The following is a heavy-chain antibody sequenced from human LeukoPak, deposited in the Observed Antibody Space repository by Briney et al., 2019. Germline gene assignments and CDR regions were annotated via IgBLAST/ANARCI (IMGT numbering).Heavy chain of an antibody. V-gene: IGHV1-2*02. CDR3: ARGDYGRADP. D-gene: IGHD4-17*01. Sequence: ASVKVSCKASEYTFTGYYIHWVRQAPGQGLEWMGWIDPNTGDSNYVQKFQGRVTMTRDTSISTAYMELSRLRSDDTAVYYCARGDYGRADPWGQGSLVTVSS. CDR1: EYTFTGYY. J-gene: IGHJ5*02. CDR2: IDPNTGDS.